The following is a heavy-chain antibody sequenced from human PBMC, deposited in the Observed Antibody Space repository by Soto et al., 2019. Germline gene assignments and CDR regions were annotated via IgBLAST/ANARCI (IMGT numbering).Heavy chain of an antibody. J-gene: IGHJ4*02. CDR1: GFTFGDYA. Sequence: GGSLRLSCTASGFTFGDYAMSWFRQAPGKGLEWVSSISSSGHIAFHADSVKGRFTISRDNSKSTVYMQMNSLRVDDTAIYYCATGGRTKPWDNWGQGTPVTVSS. V-gene: IGHV3-23*01. CDR2: ISSSGHIA. CDR3: ATGGRTKPWDN.